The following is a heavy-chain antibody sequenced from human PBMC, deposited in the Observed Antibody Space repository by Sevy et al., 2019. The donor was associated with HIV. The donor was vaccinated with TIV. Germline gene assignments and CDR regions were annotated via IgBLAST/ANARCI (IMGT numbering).Heavy chain of an antibody. CDR1: GLTVSNAW. Sequence: GGSLRLSCAASGLTVSNAWMNWVRQAPGKGLEWVGRIKSKSDGGTRDLAAPVKGRVSISRDASRNTVSLEISSLKIEDTGTYYCAAGLGKSDFDSWGQGTLVTVSS. V-gene: IGHV3-15*01. CDR3: AAGLGKSDFDS. CDR2: IKSKSDGGTR. J-gene: IGHJ5*01. D-gene: IGHD3-9*01.